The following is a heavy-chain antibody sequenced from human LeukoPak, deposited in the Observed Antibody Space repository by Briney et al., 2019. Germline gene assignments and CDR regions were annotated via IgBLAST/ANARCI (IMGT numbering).Heavy chain of an antibody. Sequence: KISCKGSGYSFTSYWIGWVRQAPGQGLEWMGRIIPILGIANYAQKFQGRVTITADKSTSTAYMELSSLRSEDTAVYYCARADPGMGEFDYWGQGTLVTVSS. D-gene: IGHD3-16*01. V-gene: IGHV1-69*04. CDR3: ARADPGMGEFDY. J-gene: IGHJ4*02. CDR2: IIPILGIA. CDR1: GYSFTSYW.